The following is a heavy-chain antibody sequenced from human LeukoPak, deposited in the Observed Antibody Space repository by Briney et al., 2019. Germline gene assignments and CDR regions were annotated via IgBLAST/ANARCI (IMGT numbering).Heavy chain of an antibody. J-gene: IGHJ4*02. CDR3: ARVVVVPDPYFDY. V-gene: IGHV3-11*01. D-gene: IGHD2-15*01. CDR1: GFTFSDYY. CDR2: ISSRGTLI. Sequence: GGSLRLSCEASGFTFSDYYMSWIRQAPGKGLECVAYISSRGTLIYYADSVKGRFTISRDNAKNSLYLQMNSLRAEDTAVYYCARVVVVPDPYFDYWGQGTLVTVSS.